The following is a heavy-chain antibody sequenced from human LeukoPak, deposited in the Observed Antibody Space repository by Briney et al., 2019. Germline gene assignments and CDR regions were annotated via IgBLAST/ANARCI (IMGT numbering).Heavy chain of an antibody. CDR3: ARGAYYYGSGKIFDY. D-gene: IGHD3-10*01. CDR1: GGSFSGYY. Sequence: SETLSLTCAVYGGSFSGYYWSWIRQPPGKRLEWIGEINHSGRTNYNPSLKSRVTMSVDTSKNQFSLKLSSVTAADTAVYYCARGAYYYGSGKIFDYWGQGTLVTVSS. J-gene: IGHJ4*02. V-gene: IGHV4-34*01. CDR2: INHSGRT.